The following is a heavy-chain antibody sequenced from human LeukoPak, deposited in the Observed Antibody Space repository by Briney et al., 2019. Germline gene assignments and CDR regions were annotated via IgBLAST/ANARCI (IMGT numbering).Heavy chain of an antibody. D-gene: IGHD3-3*01. J-gene: IGHJ4*02. CDR3: AREDENDFSVGG. Sequence: ASVKVSCKASGYTFTGYYMHWVRQAPGQGLEWMGIINPSGGSTSYAQKFQGRVTMTRDMSTSTVYMELSSLRSEDTAVYYCAREDENDFSVGGWGQGTLVTVSS. CDR2: INPSGGST. CDR1: GYTFTGYY. V-gene: IGHV1-46*01.